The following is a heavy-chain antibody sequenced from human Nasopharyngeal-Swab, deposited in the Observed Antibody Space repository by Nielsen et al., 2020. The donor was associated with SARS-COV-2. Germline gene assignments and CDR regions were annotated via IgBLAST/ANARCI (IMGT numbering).Heavy chain of an antibody. J-gene: IGHJ4*02. D-gene: IGHD2-15*01. CDR2: ISYDGSNK. V-gene: IGHV3-30*18. Sequence: GESLKISCAASGFTFSSYGMHWVRQAPGKGLEWVAVISYDGSNKYYADSVKGRFTISRDNSKNTLYLQMNSLRAEDTAVYYCAKLILYCSGGSCSFDYWGQGTLATVSS. CDR3: AKLILYCSGGSCSFDY. CDR1: GFTFSSYG.